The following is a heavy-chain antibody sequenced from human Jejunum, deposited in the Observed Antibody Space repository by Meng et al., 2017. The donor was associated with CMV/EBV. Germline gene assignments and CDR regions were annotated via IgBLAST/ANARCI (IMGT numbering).Heavy chain of an antibody. CDR1: GFSFSSYA. D-gene: IGHD6-19*01. V-gene: IGHV3-23*01. CDR2: ISGSGDNT. CDR3: AKRTGYSSGWFYDY. Sequence: ASGFSFSSYATSWVRQAPGKGLEWVSAISGSGDNTYYADSVKGRFTISRDNSKNTLYLQMSSLRAEDTAVYYCAKRTGYSSGWFYDYWGQGNLVTVSS. J-gene: IGHJ4*02.